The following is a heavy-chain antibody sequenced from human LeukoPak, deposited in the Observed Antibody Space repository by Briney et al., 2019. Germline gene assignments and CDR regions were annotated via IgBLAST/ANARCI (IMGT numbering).Heavy chain of an antibody. Sequence: PSETLSLTCAVSGASISSSHWWSWVRQPPRKGLEWVSSISSSSSYIYYADSVKGRFTISRDNAKNSLYLQMNSPRAEDTAVYYCARVGVIAAAGTEGDAFDIWGQGTMVTVSS. J-gene: IGHJ3*02. D-gene: IGHD6-13*01. CDR3: ARVGVIAAAGTEGDAFDI. CDR1: GASISSSHW. CDR2: ISSSSSYI. V-gene: IGHV3-21*01.